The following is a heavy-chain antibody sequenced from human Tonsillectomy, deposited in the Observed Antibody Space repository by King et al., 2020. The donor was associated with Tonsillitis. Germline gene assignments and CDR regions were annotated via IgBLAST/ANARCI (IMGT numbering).Heavy chain of an antibody. CDR2: ISSSSTYI. CDR3: ARDGSGGYDSFDY. D-gene: IGHD5-12*01. V-gene: IGHV3-21*01. CDR1: GFTFSSYS. J-gene: IGHJ4*02. Sequence: VQLVESGGVLVKPGGSLRLSCAASGFTFSSYSMNWVRQAPGKGLEWVSSISSSSTYIYYADSVRGRFTISRDNAKNSLYLQMNSLRAEDTAVYYCARDGSGGYDSFDYSGQGTLVTVSS.